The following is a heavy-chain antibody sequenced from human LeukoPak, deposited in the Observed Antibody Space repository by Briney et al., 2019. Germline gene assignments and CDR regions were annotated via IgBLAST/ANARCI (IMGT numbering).Heavy chain of an antibody. J-gene: IGHJ4*02. V-gene: IGHV3-30*04. CDR1: GFTFSSYA. CDR2: ISYDGSNK. Sequence: GGSLRLSCAAPGFTFSSYAMHWVRQAPGKGLEWVAVISYDGSNKYYADSVKGRFTISRDNSKNTLYLQMNSLRAEDTAVYYCARNEVSYCSSTSCYSYFDYWGQGTLVTVSS. D-gene: IGHD2-2*01. CDR3: ARNEVSYCSSTSCYSYFDY.